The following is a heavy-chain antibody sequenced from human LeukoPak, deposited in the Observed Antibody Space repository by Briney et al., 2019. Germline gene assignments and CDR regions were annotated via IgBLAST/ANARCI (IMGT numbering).Heavy chain of an antibody. J-gene: IGHJ3*02. V-gene: IGHV4-59*01. CDR3: ARVGMRRDAFDI. D-gene: IGHD3-10*01. Sequence: SETLSPTCTVSGGSFSSYYWSWIRQPPGKGLEWIGYINYSGSTNYNPSLKSRVTISVDTSKNQFTLKLSSVTAADTAVYYCARVGMRRDAFDIWGQGTMVTVSS. CDR2: INYSGST. CDR1: GGSFSSYY.